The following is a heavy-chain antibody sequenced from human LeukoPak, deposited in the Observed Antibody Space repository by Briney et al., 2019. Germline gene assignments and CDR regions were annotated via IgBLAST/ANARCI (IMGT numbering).Heavy chain of an antibody. V-gene: IGHV3-7*03. D-gene: IGHD6-19*01. CDR3: AKEGIAVADWYFDL. CDR2: IKQDGSEK. CDR1: GFTFSSYW. Sequence: GGSLRLSCAASGFTFSSYWMSWVRQAPGKGLEWVANIKQDGSEKYYVDSVKGRFTISRDNAKNSLYLQMNSLRAEDTAVYYCAKEGIAVADWYFDLWGRGTLVTVSS. J-gene: IGHJ2*01.